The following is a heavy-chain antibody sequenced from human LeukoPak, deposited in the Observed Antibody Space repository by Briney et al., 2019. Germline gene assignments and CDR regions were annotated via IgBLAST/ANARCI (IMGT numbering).Heavy chain of an antibody. D-gene: IGHD2-2*01. CDR2: ISYDGSNK. CDR1: GFTFSSYA. J-gene: IGHJ6*02. CDR3: ARLEEDIVVVPAAGPKYYYGMDV. Sequence: PGGSLRLSCAASGFTFSSYAMHWVRQAPGKGLEWVAVISYDGSNKYYADSVKGRFTISRDNSKNTLYLQMNSLRAEDTAVYYCARLEEDIVVVPAAGPKYYYGMDVWGQGTTVTVSS. V-gene: IGHV3-30*04.